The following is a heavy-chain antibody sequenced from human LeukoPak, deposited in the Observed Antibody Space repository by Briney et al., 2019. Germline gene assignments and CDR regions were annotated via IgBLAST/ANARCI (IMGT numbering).Heavy chain of an antibody. Sequence: GGSLRLSCAVSGFTVSSNYMSWVRQAPGKGLEWVSVIYTGGESCYADSVKGRFTVPRDNSKNTMNFQMNNLRAEDTAVYYCATTTAIVPYYFMDVWGNGTTVTVSS. CDR1: GFTVSSNY. J-gene: IGHJ6*03. D-gene: IGHD5-18*01. V-gene: IGHV3-53*01. CDR2: IYTGGES. CDR3: ATTTAIVPYYFMDV.